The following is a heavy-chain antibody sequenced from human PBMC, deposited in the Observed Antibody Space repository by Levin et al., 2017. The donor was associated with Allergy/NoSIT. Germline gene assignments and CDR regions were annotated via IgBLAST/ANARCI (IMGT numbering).Heavy chain of an antibody. Sequence: SETLSLTCVVSGGSISATTWWTWVRQSPGQGLEWIGDIYHSGNTNYNPSLQSRVTISIDTSKNQFSLTVTSMTGADSGIYYCAGRPNGLSYWLDPWGQGTLVTVSS. CDR3: AGRPNGLSYWLDP. CDR2: IYHSGNT. CDR1: GGSISATTW. J-gene: IGHJ5*02. D-gene: IGHD5/OR15-5a*01. V-gene: IGHV4/OR15-8*02.